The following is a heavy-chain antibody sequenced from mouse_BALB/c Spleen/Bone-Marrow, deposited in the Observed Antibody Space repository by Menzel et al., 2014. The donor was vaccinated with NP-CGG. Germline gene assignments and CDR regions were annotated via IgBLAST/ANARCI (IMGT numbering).Heavy chain of an antibody. J-gene: IGHJ3*01. CDR2: ILPGSGST. CDR1: GYTFSSYW. V-gene: IGHV1-9*01. CDR3: ARRGISWFAY. Sequence: VKVVESGAELMKPGASVKISCKATGYTFSSYWIEWVKQRPGHGLEWIGEILPGSGSTNYNEKFKGKATFTADTSSNTAYMQLGSLTSEDSAVYYCARRGISWFAYWGQGTLVTVSA.